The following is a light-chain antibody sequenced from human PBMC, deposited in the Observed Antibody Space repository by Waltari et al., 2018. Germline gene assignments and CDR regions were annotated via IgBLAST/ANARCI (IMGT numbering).Light chain of an antibody. Sequence: YHRLPLSCPILLIYATSYRPSGVPDRFSGSKSGTSASLAITGLQAEDEADYYCQSYDSSLSGWVFGGGTKLTVL. V-gene: IGLV1-40*01. CDR2: ATS. CDR3: QSYDSSLSGWV. J-gene: IGLJ2*01.